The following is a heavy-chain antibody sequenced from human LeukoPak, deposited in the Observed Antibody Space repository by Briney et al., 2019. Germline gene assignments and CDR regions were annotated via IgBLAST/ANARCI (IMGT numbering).Heavy chain of an antibody. D-gene: IGHD1-14*01. Sequence: GGSLRLSCAASGFTVITNDMTWVRQAPGKGLEWVSVLYSDGNTKYADSVQGRFTISRDNSKNTLYLEMNSLSPDDAAVYYCARGVEPLAANTLAYWGQGTLVSVSS. CDR2: LYSDGNT. CDR1: GFTVITND. V-gene: IGHV3-53*01. J-gene: IGHJ4*02. CDR3: ARGVEPLAANTLAY.